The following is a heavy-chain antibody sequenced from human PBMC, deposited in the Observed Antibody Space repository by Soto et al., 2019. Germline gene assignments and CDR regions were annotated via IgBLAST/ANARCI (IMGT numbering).Heavy chain of an antibody. D-gene: IGHD3-22*01. CDR1: GYTXKNFA. Sequence: SXKVSYPASGYTXKNFAMDLLRQAPGQSLEWMGWVHVGEKNTKYSHKFQDIITITGDTSAITVYIDLRSLRSEDTAVYFCARAGDAQHYYDSRAYYYFDLWGQGTLVTVSS. V-gene: IGHV1-3*01. CDR3: ARAGDAQHYYDSRAYYYFDL. J-gene: IGHJ4*02. CDR2: VHVGEKNT.